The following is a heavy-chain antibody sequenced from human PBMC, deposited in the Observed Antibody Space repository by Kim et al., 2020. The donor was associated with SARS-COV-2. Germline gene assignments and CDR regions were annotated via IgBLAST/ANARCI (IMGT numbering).Heavy chain of an antibody. CDR1: GFTFSSYS. Sequence: GGSLRLSCAASGFTFSSYSMNWVRQAPGKGLEWVSSISSSSSYIYYADSVKGRFTISRDNAKNSLYLQMNSLRAEDTAVYYCARDRSVGGASSSWLDVWGQGTTVTVTS. D-gene: IGHD6-13*01. CDR2: ISSSSSYI. V-gene: IGHV3-21*01. CDR3: ARDRSVGGASSSWLDV. J-gene: IGHJ6*02.